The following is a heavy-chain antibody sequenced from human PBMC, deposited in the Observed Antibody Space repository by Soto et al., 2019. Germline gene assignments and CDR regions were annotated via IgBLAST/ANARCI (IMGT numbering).Heavy chain of an antibody. V-gene: IGHV3-30-3*01. Sequence: PGGSLRLSCAAPGFTFNNFPMHWVRQAPGKGLEWVAVISYGGINNYYADSVKGRFTISRDDSKNTVYLQMSGLRPEDTAVYFCARTTVVSGTPHFEYCCQGPRVSVS. D-gene: IGHD4-4*01. CDR1: GFTFNNFP. CDR3: ARTTVVSGTPHFEY. CDR2: ISYGGINN. J-gene: IGHJ4*02.